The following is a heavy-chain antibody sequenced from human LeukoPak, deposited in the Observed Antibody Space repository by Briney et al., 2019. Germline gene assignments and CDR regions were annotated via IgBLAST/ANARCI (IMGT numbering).Heavy chain of an antibody. CDR3: ARGPSGYHNP. D-gene: IGHD5-12*01. Sequence: GGSLRLSCAASVFSLGSNYMSWGRQAPGKGVEWVSLIYSGGSTYYTDSVKGRFTISRDNSKNTLYLQMNSLRAEDTAVYYCARGPSGYHNPGGQGTLVTVSS. CDR1: VFSLGSNY. V-gene: IGHV3-66*01. J-gene: IGHJ4*02. CDR2: IYSGGST.